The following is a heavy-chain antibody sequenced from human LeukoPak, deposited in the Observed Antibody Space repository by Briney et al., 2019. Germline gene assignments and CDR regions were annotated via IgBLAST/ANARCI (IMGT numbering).Heavy chain of an antibody. CDR3: ARARDSGYDFGDEYFQH. Sequence: ASVKVSCKASGYTFTSYGISWVRQAPGQGLEWMGWISAYNGNTNYAQELQGRVTMTTDTSTSTAYMELRSLRSDDTAVYYCARARDSGYDFGDEYFQHWGQGTLVTVSS. V-gene: IGHV1-18*04. CDR2: ISAYNGNT. CDR1: GYTFTSYG. J-gene: IGHJ1*01. D-gene: IGHD5-12*01.